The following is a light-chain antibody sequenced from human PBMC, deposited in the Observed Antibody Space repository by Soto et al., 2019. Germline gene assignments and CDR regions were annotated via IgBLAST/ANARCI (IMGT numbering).Light chain of an antibody. CDR3: QQSYRTPLT. J-gene: IGKJ4*01. V-gene: IGKV1-39*01. CDR1: QSISIY. CDR2: AAS. Sequence: DIQMTQSPSSLSASVGDTVTITCRASQSISIYLNWYQQKPGKAPSLLIYAASSLQNGVPSSFSGSGSGTDFTLNISSLQREDFATYYCQQSYRTPLTFGGGTKVEIK.